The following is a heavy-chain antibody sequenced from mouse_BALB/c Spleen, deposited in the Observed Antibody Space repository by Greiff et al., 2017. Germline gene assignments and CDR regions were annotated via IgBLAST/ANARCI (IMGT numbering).Heavy chain of an antibody. J-gene: IGHJ3*01. CDR3: ARLNYYGRAY. V-gene: IGHV1-67*01. CDR2: ISTYSGNT. D-gene: IGHD1-1*01. Sequence: QVQLKQSGPELVRPGVSVKISCKGSGYTFTDYAMHWVKQSHAKSLEWIGVISTYSGNTNYNQKFKGKATMTVDKSSSTAYMELARLTSEDSAIYSCARLNYYGRAYWGQGTLVTVSA. CDR1: GYTFTDYA.